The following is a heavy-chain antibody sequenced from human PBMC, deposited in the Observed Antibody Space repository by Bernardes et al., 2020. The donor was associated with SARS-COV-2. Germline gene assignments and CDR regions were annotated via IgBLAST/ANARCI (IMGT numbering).Heavy chain of an antibody. D-gene: IGHD3-16*01. Sequence: GGSLRLSCAASGFRFGDYAMSWVRQAPGKGLEWVSCLTSGGGGGIYGDSVKGRFRISRDNRRNRVFLEMKSLRPEDTAEYYCVKDRMVTFGEEFVNAGFDIGGLGEMVTVS. J-gene: IGHJ3*02. CDR2: LTSGGGGG. CDR1: GFRFGDYA. CDR3: VKDRMVTFGEEFVNAGFDI. V-gene: IGHV3-23*01.